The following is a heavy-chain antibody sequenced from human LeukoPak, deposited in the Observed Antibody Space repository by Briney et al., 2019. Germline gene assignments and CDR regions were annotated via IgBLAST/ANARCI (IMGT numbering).Heavy chain of an antibody. V-gene: IGHV1-2*02. CDR2: INPNSGGT. CDR1: GYTFTGYY. J-gene: IGHJ6*02. Sequence: GASVKVSCKASGYTFTGYYMHWVRQAPGQGLEWMGWINPNSGGTNYAQKFQGRVTMTRDTSISTAYMELSRLRSDDTAVYYCARDPETRDYYYHGMDVWGQGTTVTVSS. CDR3: ARDPETRDYYYHGMDV.